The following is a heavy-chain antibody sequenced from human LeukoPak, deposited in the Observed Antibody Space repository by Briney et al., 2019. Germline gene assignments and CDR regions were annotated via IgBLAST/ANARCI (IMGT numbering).Heavy chain of an antibody. CDR3: AKSLGGYNTGDYYYYGMDV. V-gene: IGHV3-7*01. Sequence: PGGSLRLSCAASGFIFSSQWMSWLRQAPGKGLEWVAHIKPDGSEKYYVDSVKGRVTISRDDFKKTVYLQMNSLRGEDTAVYYCAKSLGGYNTGDYYYYGMDVWGQGTTVSVSS. D-gene: IGHD5-24*01. CDR2: IKPDGSEK. J-gene: IGHJ6*02. CDR1: GFIFSSQW.